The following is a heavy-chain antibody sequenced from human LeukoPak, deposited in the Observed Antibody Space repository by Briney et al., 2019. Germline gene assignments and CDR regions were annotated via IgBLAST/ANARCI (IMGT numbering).Heavy chain of an antibody. CDR2: ISGSGGST. Sequence: HPGGSLRLSCAASGFTFSSYAMSWVRQAPGKGLEWISGISGSGGSTYYADSVKGRFTISRDNSKNTLYLQMNSLRVEDTAVYYCAKGLYSSWYLGGDYWGQGTLVTVSS. J-gene: IGHJ4*02. D-gene: IGHD6-13*01. CDR1: GFTFSSYA. CDR3: AKGLYSSWYLGGDY. V-gene: IGHV3-23*01.